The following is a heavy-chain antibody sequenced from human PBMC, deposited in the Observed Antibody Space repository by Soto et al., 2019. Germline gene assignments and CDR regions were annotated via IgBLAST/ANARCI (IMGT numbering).Heavy chain of an antibody. V-gene: IGHV1-69*13. CDR2: IIPIFGTA. Sequence: SVKVSCKASGGTFSSYAISWVRQAPGQGLEWMGGIIPIFGTANYAQKFQGRVTITADESTSTAYMELSSLRSEDTAVYYCARDSAGFLRAFDIWGQGTMVTVSS. CDR1: GGTFSSYA. D-gene: IGHD6-25*01. CDR3: ARDSAGFLRAFDI. J-gene: IGHJ3*02.